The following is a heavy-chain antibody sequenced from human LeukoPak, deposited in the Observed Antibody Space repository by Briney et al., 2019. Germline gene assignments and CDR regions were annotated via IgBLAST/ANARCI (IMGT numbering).Heavy chain of an antibody. J-gene: IGHJ4*02. Sequence: GGSLRLSCAASGFTFSSYGMHWVRQAPGKGLEWVAFIRNDGSNKYYADSVKGRLTISRDNSKNTLYLQMNSLRAEDTAVYYCAKNNWGCDYWGQGTLVTVSS. D-gene: IGHD7-27*01. V-gene: IGHV3-30*02. CDR2: IRNDGSNK. CDR3: AKNNWGCDY. CDR1: GFTFSSYG.